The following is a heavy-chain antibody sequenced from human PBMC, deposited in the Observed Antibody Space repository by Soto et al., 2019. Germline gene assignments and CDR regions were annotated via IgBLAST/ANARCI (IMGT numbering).Heavy chain of an antibody. CDR2: MNPNIGNT. V-gene: IGHV1-8*01. CDR1: GYTFASYD. J-gene: IGHJ6*02. D-gene: IGHD3-10*01. CDR3: ARGGTMVRGVIDGMDV. Sequence: ASVQVSCTASGYTFASYDINWVRQATGQGLEWMGWMNPNIGNTGYAQKFQGRVTMTRNTSISTAYMELSSLRSEDTAVYYCARGGTMVRGVIDGMDVWGQGTTVTVSS.